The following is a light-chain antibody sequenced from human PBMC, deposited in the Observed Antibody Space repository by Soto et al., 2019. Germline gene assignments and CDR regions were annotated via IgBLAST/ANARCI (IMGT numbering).Light chain of an antibody. CDR1: ESVRTDS. Sequence: EVVLTQSPGTLSLSPGARATLSCRASESVRTDSLAWYQQRRGQPPRLLIFGTSSRATGIPDRFSGRGSERVFTLPSTRLEPEDCAVYCCQQSGGSLYTCGQGTKVE. CDR2: GTS. J-gene: IGKJ2*01. V-gene: IGKV3-20*01. CDR3: QQSGGSLYT.